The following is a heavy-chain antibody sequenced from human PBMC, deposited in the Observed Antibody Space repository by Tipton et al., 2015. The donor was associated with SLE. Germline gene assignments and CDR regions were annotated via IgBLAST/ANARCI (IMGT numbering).Heavy chain of an antibody. CDR3: ARECSGTGCLDY. Sequence: QLVQSGAEVRKPGASVKVSCKASGYTFTNYGISWVRQAPGLGLEWMGWINTNNGDTKYAQRFQGRATMTTDTSTSTTYMALRSPRSDDTAIYFCARECSGTGCLDYWGQGTLVTVSS. CDR2: INTNNGDT. D-gene: IGHD3-10*02. J-gene: IGHJ4*02. V-gene: IGHV1-18*01. CDR1: GYTFTNYG.